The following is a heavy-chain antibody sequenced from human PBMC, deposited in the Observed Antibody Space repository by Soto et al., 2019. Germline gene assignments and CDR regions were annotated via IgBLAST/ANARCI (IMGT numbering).Heavy chain of an antibody. J-gene: IGHJ4*02. D-gene: IGHD6-19*01. CDR1: GFSFVYYA. Sequence: EVQLLESGGGLVQPGGSLRLSCAASGFSFVYYAMNWVRQAPGKGLEWVSGLSGSGTSTYYADSVKGRFTISRDNSRDTLFLQMNSLTADDTAVYYCAKATTNGGWFNPFDSWGQGALVTVSS. CDR2: LSGSGTST. V-gene: IGHV3-23*01. CDR3: AKATTNGGWFNPFDS.